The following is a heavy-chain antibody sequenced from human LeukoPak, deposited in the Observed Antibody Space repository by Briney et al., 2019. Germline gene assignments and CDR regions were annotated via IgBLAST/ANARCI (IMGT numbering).Heavy chain of an antibody. J-gene: IGHJ5*02. CDR2: ISGSAIST. V-gene: IGHV3-23*01. CDR1: GFTFSSYA. CDR3: ARATVYSSSGGRFDP. D-gene: IGHD6-13*01. Sequence: GGSLRLPCAASGFTFSSYAMNWVRQAPGKGLEWVSAISGSAISTYYADSVKGRFTISRDNSKNTLYLQMNSLRAEDTAVYYCARATVYSSSGGRFDPWGQGTLVTVSS.